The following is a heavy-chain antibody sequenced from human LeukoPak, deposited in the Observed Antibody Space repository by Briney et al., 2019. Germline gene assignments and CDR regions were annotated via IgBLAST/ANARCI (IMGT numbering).Heavy chain of an antibody. CDR2: IKSKVDGETT. CDR1: GFTFNDYF. D-gene: IGHD4/OR15-4a*01. CDR3: AIDEPNYAPYDFDY. V-gene: IGHV3-15*01. Sequence: PGGSLRLSCAASGFTFNDYFMTWIRQAPGKGLEWVGRIKSKVDGETTDYAAPVKGRFTISRDDSNNMVYLQMNSLKIEDTAVYYCAIDEPNYAPYDFDYWGQGTLVTVSS. J-gene: IGHJ4*02.